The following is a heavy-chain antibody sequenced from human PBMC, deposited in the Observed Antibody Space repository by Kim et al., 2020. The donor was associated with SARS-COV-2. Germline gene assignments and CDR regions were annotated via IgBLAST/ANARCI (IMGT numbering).Heavy chain of an antibody. CDR2: INHSGST. V-gene: IGHV4-34*01. D-gene: IGHD5-12*01. CDR3: SRGYKRWLQFGWFDP. J-gene: IGHJ5*02. Sequence: SETLSLTCAVYGGSFSGYYWSWIRQPPGKGLEWIGEINHSGSTNYNPSLTSRVTISVDTSKNQFTLKLSSVTAADTAVYYCSRGYKRWLQFGWFDPWGQG. CDR1: GGSFSGYY.